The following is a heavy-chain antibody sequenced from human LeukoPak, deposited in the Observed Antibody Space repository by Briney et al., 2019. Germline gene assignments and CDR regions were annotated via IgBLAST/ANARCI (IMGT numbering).Heavy chain of an antibody. Sequence: GGSLRLSCAASGFTFSSYSMNWVRQAPGKGLEWVANIKQDGSEKYYVDSVKGRFTISRDNAKNSLYLQMNSLRAEDTAVYYCAREIVGAARGRFDYWGQGTLVTVSS. CDR3: AREIVGAARGRFDY. CDR2: IKQDGSEK. V-gene: IGHV3-7*01. D-gene: IGHD1-26*01. J-gene: IGHJ4*02. CDR1: GFTFSSYS.